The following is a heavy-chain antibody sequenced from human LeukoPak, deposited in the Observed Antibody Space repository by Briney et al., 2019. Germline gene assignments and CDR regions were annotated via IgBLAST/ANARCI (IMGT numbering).Heavy chain of an antibody. D-gene: IGHD6-19*01. Sequence: ASVKVSCKASGYSFTVYYFHWVRQAPGQGLEWMGWINPNSGDTNYAQKFQGRVTMTRDTSISTAYMELSRLGADDTAVYYCARDRPLFSSDDYYGMDVWGQGTTVTVSS. CDR1: GYSFTVYY. V-gene: IGHV1-2*02. CDR3: ARDRPLFSSDDYYGMDV. CDR2: INPNSGDT. J-gene: IGHJ6*02.